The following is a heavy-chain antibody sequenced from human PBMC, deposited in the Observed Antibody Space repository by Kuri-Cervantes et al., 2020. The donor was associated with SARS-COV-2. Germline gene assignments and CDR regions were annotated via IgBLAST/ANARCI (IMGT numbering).Heavy chain of an antibody. D-gene: IGHD5-12*01. Sequence: ASVKVSCKASGYTFTSYDINWVRQATGQGLEWMGWVNPNSGNTGYAQKFQGRVAITRDTSASTAYMELSSLRSEDTAVYYCARDPGYFGYDLQSALDYWGQGTLVTVSS. J-gene: IGHJ4*02. CDR3: ARDPGYFGYDLQSALDY. CDR2: VNPNSGNT. V-gene: IGHV1-8*01. CDR1: GYTFTSYD.